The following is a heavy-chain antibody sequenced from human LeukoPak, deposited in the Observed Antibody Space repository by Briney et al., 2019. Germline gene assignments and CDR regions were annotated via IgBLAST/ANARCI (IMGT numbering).Heavy chain of an antibody. CDR2: ISTSSTTI. CDR3: ARDRYDNDGYYYPR. D-gene: IGHD3-22*01. J-gene: IGHJ4*02. V-gene: IGHV3-48*02. CDR1: RFTFSSFS. Sequence: PGGSLRLSCAASRFTFSSFSMSWVRQAPGKGLEWIAYISTSSTTIYYADSVKGRFTIPRDNAKNSLYLQMNSLRDEDTAVYYCARDRYDNDGYYYPRWGQGTLVTVSS.